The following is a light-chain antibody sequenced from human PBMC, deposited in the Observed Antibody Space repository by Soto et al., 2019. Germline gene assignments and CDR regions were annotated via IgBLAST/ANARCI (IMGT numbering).Light chain of an antibody. CDR1: QPITKF. Sequence: IQMTQSPSSLSASVGDRVTITCRASQPITKFLNWFQHKPGEAPKRLIYGASILQDGVPSRFSGSGSGTDFTLTISSLQPEDFATYYCLQDYDYPRTFGQGTKVDIK. CDR3: LQDYDYPRT. V-gene: IGKV1-6*02. J-gene: IGKJ1*01. CDR2: GAS.